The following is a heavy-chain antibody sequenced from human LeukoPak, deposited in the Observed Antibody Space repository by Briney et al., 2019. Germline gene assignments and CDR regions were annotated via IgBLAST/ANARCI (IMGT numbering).Heavy chain of an antibody. J-gene: IGHJ4*02. V-gene: IGHV3-30*02. D-gene: IGHD5-18*01. CDR2: IRYDGSNK. Sequence: GGSLRLSCAASGFTFSSYGMHWVRQAPGKGLEWVAFIRYDGSNKYYADSVKGRFTISRDNSKNTLYLQMNSLRAEDTAVYYCARGVRGYSYVDFDYWGQGTLVTVSS. CDR1: GFTFSSYG. CDR3: ARGVRGYSYVDFDY.